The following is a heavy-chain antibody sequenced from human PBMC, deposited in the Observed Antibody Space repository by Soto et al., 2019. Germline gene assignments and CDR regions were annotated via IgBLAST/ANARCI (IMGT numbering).Heavy chain of an antibody. CDR1: GYSISSGYY. CDR3: ARALTFLLLWSDAVEI. J-gene: IGHJ3*02. D-gene: IGHD2-21*01. CDR2: IYHSGST. V-gene: IGHV4-38-2*01. Sequence: SETLSLTCAVSGYSISSGYYWGWIRQPPGKGLEWIGSIYHSGSTYYNPSLKSRVTISVDTSKNRFSLKLSSVTAADTAVYYCARALTFLLLWSDAVEIWGQGTMVTVSS.